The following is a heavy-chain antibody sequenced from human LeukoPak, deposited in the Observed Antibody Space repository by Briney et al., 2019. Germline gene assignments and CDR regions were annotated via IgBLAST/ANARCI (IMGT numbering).Heavy chain of an antibody. J-gene: IGHJ4*02. CDR3: ARGGMTTVTGGYY. D-gene: IGHD4-17*01. V-gene: IGHV4-34*01. Sequence: PSETLSLTCAVYGGSFSGYYWSWIRQPPGKGLEWIGEINHSGSTNYNPSLKSRATISVDTSKNQFSLKLSSVTAADTAVYYCARGGMTTVTGGYYWGQGTLVTVSS. CDR1: GGSFSGYY. CDR2: INHSGST.